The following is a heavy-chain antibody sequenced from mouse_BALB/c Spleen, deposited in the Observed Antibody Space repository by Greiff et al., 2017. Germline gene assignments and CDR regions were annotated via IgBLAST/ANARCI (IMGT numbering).Heavy chain of an antibody. CDR3: ARKACIIY. V-gene: IGHV1-7*01. CDR2: INPSTGYT. CDR1: GYTFTSYW. D-gene: IGHD1-1*01. J-gene: IGHJ2*01. Sequence: QVQLQQSGAELAKPGASVKMSCKASGYTFTSYWMHWVKQRPGQGLEWIGYINPSTGYTEYNQKFKDKATLTADKSSSTAYMQLSSLTSEDSAVYYCARKACIIYWGQGTTLTVSS.